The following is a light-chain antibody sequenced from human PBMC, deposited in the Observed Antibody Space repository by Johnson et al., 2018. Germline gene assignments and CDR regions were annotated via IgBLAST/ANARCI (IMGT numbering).Light chain of an antibody. CDR1: SSNIGNNY. V-gene: IGLV1-51*02. J-gene: IGLJ1*01. CDR3: GTWDSSLSAGNV. Sequence: QSVLTQPPSVSAAPGQKVTISCSGSSSNIGNNYVSWYQQLPGTAPKLLIYENNKRPSGIPDRFSGSKSGTSATLGITGLQTGDEVDYYCGTWDSSLSAGNVFGTVTKVTVL. CDR2: ENN.